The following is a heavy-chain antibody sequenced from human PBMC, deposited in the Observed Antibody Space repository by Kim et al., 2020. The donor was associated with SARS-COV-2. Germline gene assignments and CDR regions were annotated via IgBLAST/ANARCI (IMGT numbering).Heavy chain of an antibody. V-gene: IGHV3-23*01. Sequence: TYYASSMKGRFTISRDNSKNTLYVQMDSLRAEDTAVYYCAKDPFGGGSWGQGTLVTVSS. CDR2: T. D-gene: IGHD3-10*01. CDR3: AKDPFGGGS. J-gene: IGHJ5*02.